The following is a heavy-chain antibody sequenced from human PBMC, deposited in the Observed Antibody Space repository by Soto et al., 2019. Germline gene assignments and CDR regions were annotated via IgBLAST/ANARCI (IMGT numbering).Heavy chain of an antibody. CDR3: ARRSFGSSSSTAHCFDY. CDR1: GYSFTSYW. V-gene: IGHV5-51*01. CDR2: IYPDDSDT. Sequence: GESLKISCKGSGYSFTSYWIGWVRQMPGKGLEWMGIIYPDDSDTRYIPSFQGQVTISADKSISTAYLQWSSLKASDTAMYYCARRSFGSSSSTAHCFDYWGQGALVTVSS. J-gene: IGHJ4*02. D-gene: IGHD6-6*01.